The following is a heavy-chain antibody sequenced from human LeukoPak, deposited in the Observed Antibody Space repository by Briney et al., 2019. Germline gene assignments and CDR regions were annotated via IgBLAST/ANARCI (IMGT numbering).Heavy chain of an antibody. CDR1: RYTFTSYD. CDR3: ARSIAARQGVDY. J-gene: IGHJ4*02. D-gene: IGHD6-6*01. CDR2: MNPNSGNT. Sequence: ASVKVSCKASRYTFTSYDINWVRQATGQGLEWMGWMNPNSGNTGYAQKFQGRVTITRNTSISTAYMELSSLRSEDTAVYYCARSIAARQGVDYWGQGTLVTVSS. V-gene: IGHV1-8*03.